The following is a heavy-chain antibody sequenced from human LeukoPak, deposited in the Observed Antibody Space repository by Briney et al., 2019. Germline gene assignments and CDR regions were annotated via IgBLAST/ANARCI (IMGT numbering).Heavy chain of an antibody. CDR2: IYYSGST. CDR1: GGSISPYY. Sequence: KPSETLSLTCIVSGGSISPYYWSWIRQPPGSGLEWIAYIYYSGSTSYNPSLKSRVAISVDTSNNEVSLKLSSVTAADTAVYYWARHGYCSGGSCYWDYWGQGTLVTVSS. CDR3: ARHGYCSGGSCYWDY. D-gene: IGHD2-15*01. V-gene: IGHV4-59*08. J-gene: IGHJ4*02.